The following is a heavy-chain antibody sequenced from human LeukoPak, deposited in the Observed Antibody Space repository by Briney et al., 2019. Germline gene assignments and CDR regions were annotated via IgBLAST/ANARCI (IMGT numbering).Heavy chain of an antibody. V-gene: IGHV4-30-2*01. J-gene: IGHJ4*02. CDR3: ARGRDFDY. CDR2: IYHSGST. CDR1: GGSISSGGYS. Sequence: SQTLSLTCAVSGGSISSGGYSWSWIRQPPGKGLEWIGYIYHSGSTYYNPSLKSRVTISVDRSKNQFSLKLSSVTAADTAVYYCARGRDFDYWAREPWSPSPQ.